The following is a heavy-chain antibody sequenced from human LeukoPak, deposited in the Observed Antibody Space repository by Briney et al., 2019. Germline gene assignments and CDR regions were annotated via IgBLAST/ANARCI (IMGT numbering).Heavy chain of an antibody. D-gene: IGHD2-2*02. Sequence: SETLSLTCTVSGGSMTSYYWSWIRQPPGKGLEWIGSIYYSGSTYYNPSLKSRVTISVDTSKNQFSLKLSSVTAADTAVYYCARRGPNCSSTSCYTVLAGWFDPWGQGTLVTVSS. V-gene: IGHV4-39*07. CDR3: ARRGPNCSSTSCYTVLAGWFDP. CDR1: GGSMTSYY. CDR2: IYYSGST. J-gene: IGHJ5*02.